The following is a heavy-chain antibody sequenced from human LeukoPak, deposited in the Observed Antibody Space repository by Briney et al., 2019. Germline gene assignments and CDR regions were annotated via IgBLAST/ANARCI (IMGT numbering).Heavy chain of an antibody. Sequence: GGSLRLSCVVSGLSISSYEMNWVRQAPGKGLEWVSYISSTGRITYYADSMKGRFIISRDNAKNSLFLQMNSLTAEDTAVYYCARDLSPVVRASPMGYWGQGTPVTVSS. V-gene: IGHV3-48*03. CDR2: ISSTGRIT. D-gene: IGHD3-10*01. CDR3: ARDLSPVVRASPMGY. CDR1: GLSISSYE. J-gene: IGHJ4*02.